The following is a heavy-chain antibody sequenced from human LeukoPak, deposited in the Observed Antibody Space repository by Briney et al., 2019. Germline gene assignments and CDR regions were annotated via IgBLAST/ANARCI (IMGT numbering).Heavy chain of an antibody. D-gene: IGHD2-2*02. CDR1: GFTFSSYW. V-gene: IGHV3-74*01. CDR3: ARREDIVVVPAAIPRGGYFDWLGAFDI. CDR2: INSDGSNT. Sequence: PAGSLRLSCAASGFTFSSYWMHWVRQAPGQGLVWVSRINSDGSNTRYADSVKGRFTITRDNAKITLYLQINSLRAEDTAVYYCARREDIVVVPAAIPRGGYFDWLGAFDIWGQGTMVTVSS. J-gene: IGHJ3*02.